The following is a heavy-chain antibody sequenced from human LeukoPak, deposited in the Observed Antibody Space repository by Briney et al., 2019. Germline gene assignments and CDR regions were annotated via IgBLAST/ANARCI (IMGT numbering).Heavy chain of an antibody. CDR3: ARGGRTRYCSSTSCYEVPGFDY. CDR2: INHSGST. V-gene: IGHV4-34*01. CDR1: GGSFSGYY. J-gene: IGHJ4*02. D-gene: IGHD2-2*01. Sequence: SETLSLTCAVYGGSFSGYYRSWIRQPPGKGLEWIGEINHSGSTNYNPSLKSRVTISVDTSKNQFSLKLSSVTAADTAVYYCARGGRTRYCSSTSCYEVPGFDYWGQGTLVTVSS.